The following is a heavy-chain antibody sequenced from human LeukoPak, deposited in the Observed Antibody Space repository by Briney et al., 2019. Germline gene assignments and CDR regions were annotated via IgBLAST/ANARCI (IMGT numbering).Heavy chain of an antibody. D-gene: IGHD3-16*02. CDR1: GYTFTSYG. CDR2: ISAYNGNT. Sequence: ASVKVSCKASGYTFTSYGICWVRQAPGQGLEWMGWISAYNGNTNYAQKLQGGVTMTTDTSTSTAYMELRSLRSDDTAVYYCARVSGGYVWGSYRPWGQGTLVTVSS. CDR3: ARVSGGYVWGSYRP. V-gene: IGHV1-18*01. J-gene: IGHJ5*02.